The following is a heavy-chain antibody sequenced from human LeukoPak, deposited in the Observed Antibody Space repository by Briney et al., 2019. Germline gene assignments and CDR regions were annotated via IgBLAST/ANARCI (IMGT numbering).Heavy chain of an antibody. Sequence: ASVKVSCKASGYTFTSYYMHWVRQAPGQGLEWMGIINPSGGSTSYAQRFQGRVTMTRDTSTSTVYMELSGLRSEDTAVYYCARSGVRYDSSGPFDYWGQGTLVTVSS. V-gene: IGHV1-46*01. J-gene: IGHJ4*02. CDR1: GYTFTSYY. D-gene: IGHD3-22*01. CDR3: ARSGVRYDSSGPFDY. CDR2: INPSGGST.